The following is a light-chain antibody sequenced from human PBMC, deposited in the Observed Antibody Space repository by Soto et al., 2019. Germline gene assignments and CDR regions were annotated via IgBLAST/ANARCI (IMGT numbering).Light chain of an antibody. CDR1: QGLSSA. J-gene: IGKJ4*01. V-gene: IGKV1-13*02. Sequence: AIQLTQSPSSLSASEGDRVTITCRATQGLSSALAWYQQKPGKAPNLLIYDAFILQRGVPSRFRGSGSGTDFTLTISSVHPEECATYFCQQFKSYPLTFGGGTKVELK. CDR3: QQFKSYPLT. CDR2: DAF.